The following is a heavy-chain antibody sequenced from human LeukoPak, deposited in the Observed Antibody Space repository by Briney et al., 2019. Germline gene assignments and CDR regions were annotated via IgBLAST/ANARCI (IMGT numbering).Heavy chain of an antibody. D-gene: IGHD6-19*01. CDR1: GYTFTSYY. Sequence: GASVKVSFKASGYTFTSYYMHWVRQAPGQGLEWMGIINPSGGSTSYAQKFHGRVTMTRDTSTSTLYMAMSSLRSEDTAVYYCARRAVAGTTDPWGQGTLVTVSS. CDR2: INPSGGST. CDR3: ARRAVAGTTDP. J-gene: IGHJ5*02. V-gene: IGHV1-46*01.